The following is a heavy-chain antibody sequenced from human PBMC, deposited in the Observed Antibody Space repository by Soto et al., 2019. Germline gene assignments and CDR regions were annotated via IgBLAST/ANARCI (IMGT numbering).Heavy chain of an antibody. CDR1: GDTFNFYT. J-gene: IGHJ4*01. V-gene: IGHV1-69*02. CDR2: FNPILSMS. CDR3: ATSFGSGYRAFDY. D-gene: IGHD3-10*01. Sequence: SVKVSCKASGDTFNFYTINWVRQAPGLGLEWMGRFNPILSMSNSALRFQGRVTLTADKSTSTAYMVLSSLRSDDTAVYYCATSFGSGYRAFDYWG.